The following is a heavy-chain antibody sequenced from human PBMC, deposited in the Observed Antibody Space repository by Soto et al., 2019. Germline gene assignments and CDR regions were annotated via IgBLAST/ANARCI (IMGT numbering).Heavy chain of an antibody. CDR1: GFSLTTDRVG. CDR2: IYWDDSK. CDR3: AHAYGGRSLY. J-gene: IGHJ4*02. Sequence: QITLKESGPTLVKPTQTLTLTCTFSGFSLTTDRVGVGWIRQPPGEALEWLAVIYWDDSKTYRPSLESRLTITKDTRKNQVALTMTNMASLVTATYYCAHAYGGRSLYWGQGTLVTVSS. V-gene: IGHV2-5*02. D-gene: IGHD1-26*01.